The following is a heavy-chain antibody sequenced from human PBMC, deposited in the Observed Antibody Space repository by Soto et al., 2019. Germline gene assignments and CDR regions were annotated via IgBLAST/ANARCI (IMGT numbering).Heavy chain of an antibody. CDR2: IYYSGST. J-gene: IGHJ5*02. D-gene: IGHD2-21*02. CDR1: GDSINNGAYY. Sequence: PSETLSLTCSVSGDSINNGAYYWNWIRQHPGKGLEWIGYIYYSGSTFYTPSLRSRVTVSADTSKNQFSLKLSSVTAADTAMYYCARHPSDFWFDPWGQGTLVTVSS. V-gene: IGHV4-30-4*08. CDR3: ARHPSDFWFDP.